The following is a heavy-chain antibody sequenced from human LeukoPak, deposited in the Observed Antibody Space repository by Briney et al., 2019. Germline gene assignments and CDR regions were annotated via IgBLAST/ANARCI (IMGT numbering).Heavy chain of an antibody. J-gene: IGHJ4*02. CDR1: GFTFSSYA. D-gene: IGHD2-2*02. CDR3: AKDRRPLKVVVPAAIRRGFDY. Sequence: PGGSLRLSCAASGFTFSSYAMTWVRQAPGKGLEWVSSIRGSGSGTDYADSVKGRFTISRDNSKNTLYLQMNSLRAEDTAVYYCAKDRRPLKVVVPAAIRRGFDYWGQGTLVTVSS. V-gene: IGHV3-23*01. CDR2: IRGSGSGT.